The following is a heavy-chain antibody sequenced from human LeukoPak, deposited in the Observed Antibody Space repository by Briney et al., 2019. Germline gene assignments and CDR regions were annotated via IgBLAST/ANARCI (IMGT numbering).Heavy chain of an antibody. D-gene: IGHD3-9*01. CDR3: ARVAGSLRYFDWLPEPDY. J-gene: IGHJ4*02. V-gene: IGHV4-59*01. CDR2: IYSSGST. CDR1: GGSFSSYY. Sequence: SETLSLTCAVYGGSFSSYYWNWIRQPPGKGLEWIGYIYSSGSTNYNPSLKSRVTISVDTSKNQFSLKLSSVTAADTAVYYCARVAGSLRYFDWLPEPDYWGQGTLVTVSS.